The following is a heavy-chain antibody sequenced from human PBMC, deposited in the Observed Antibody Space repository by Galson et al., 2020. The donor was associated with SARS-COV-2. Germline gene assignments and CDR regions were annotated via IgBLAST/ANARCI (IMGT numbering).Heavy chain of an antibody. CDR2: ISSSSSYI. V-gene: IGHV3-21*01. J-gene: IGHJ4*02. CDR3: ARGPYYYDSSGPSDY. D-gene: IGHD3-22*01. CDR1: GFTFSSYS. Sequence: GESLKISCAASGFTFSSYSMNWVRQAPGKGLEWVSSISSSSSYIYYADSVKGRFTISRDNAKNSLYLQMNSLRAEDTAVYYCARGPYYYDSSGPSDYWGQGTLVTVSS.